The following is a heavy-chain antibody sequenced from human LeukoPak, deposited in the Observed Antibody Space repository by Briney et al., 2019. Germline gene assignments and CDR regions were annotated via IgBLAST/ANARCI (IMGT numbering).Heavy chain of an antibody. J-gene: IGHJ4*02. Sequence: ASETLSLTCTVSGDSINTKSYYWGWIRQPPGKGLEWIGSIYYSGNTYYNPSLKSRVTLSIDTSKNQFSLRLSSVTPADTAEYYCARNSYGTFDYWGQGTLVTVSS. V-gene: IGHV4-39*01. CDR3: ARNSYGTFDY. D-gene: IGHD5-18*01. CDR2: IYYSGNT. CDR1: GDSINTKSYY.